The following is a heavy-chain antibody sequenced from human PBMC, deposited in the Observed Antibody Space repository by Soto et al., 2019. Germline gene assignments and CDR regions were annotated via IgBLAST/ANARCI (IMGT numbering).Heavy chain of an antibody. Sequence: EVQLLESGGGLVQPGGSLRLSCAASGLTFSSYAMSWVRQAPGKGLEWVSAISGSGAVTYYADSVKGRFTISRDNSKNTLYQQMNSLRAEDTAVYYCAKDKGCTSTTCHWNAFDIWGQGTMVTVSS. CDR2: ISGSGAVT. D-gene: IGHD2-2*01. V-gene: IGHV3-23*01. CDR1: GLTFSSYA. CDR3: AKDKGCTSTTCHWNAFDI. J-gene: IGHJ3*02.